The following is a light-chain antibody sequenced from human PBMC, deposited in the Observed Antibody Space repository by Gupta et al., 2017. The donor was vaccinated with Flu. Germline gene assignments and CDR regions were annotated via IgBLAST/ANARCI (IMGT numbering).Light chain of an antibody. V-gene: IGLV1-44*01. Sequence: QSVLTQPPSASGTPGRSVTISCSGSSSNIGNNIVNWYQQLPGAAPQLLINSNNHRPSGVPDRFSGSKSGTSASLAISGLQSEDEADYYCATWDDDLNGVVFGGGTRLTVV. CDR2: SNN. CDR3: ATWDDDLNGVV. CDR1: SSNIGNNI. J-gene: IGLJ2*01.